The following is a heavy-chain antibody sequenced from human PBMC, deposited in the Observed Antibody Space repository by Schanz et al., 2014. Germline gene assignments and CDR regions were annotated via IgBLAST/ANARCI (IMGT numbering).Heavy chain of an antibody. V-gene: IGHV3-23*01. J-gene: IGHJ4*02. CDR2: ISGSGGST. D-gene: IGHD3-22*01. CDR1: GFTFSTYA. Sequence: EVQLLESGGGLVQPGGSLRLSCAASGFTFSTYAMSWVRQAPGKGLEWVSAISGSGGSTYYADSVKGRFTISRDNSKNTLYLQMNSLRAEDTAVYYGAKDPSHDDYDYYCDYWGQGTLVTVSS. CDR3: AKDPSHDDYDYYCDY.